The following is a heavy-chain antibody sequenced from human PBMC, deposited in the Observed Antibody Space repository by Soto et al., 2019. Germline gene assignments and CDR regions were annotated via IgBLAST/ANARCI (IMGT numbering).Heavy chain of an antibody. Sequence: QVQLVESGGGVVQPGRSLRLSCAASGFTFSSYGMHWVRQAPGKGLEWVAVISYDGSNKYYADSVKGRFTISRDNSKNTLYLQMNSLRAEDTAVYYCAKLGELVDGGFDYWGQGTLVTVSS. CDR1: GFTFSSYG. J-gene: IGHJ4*02. CDR3: AKLGELVDGGFDY. CDR2: ISYDGSNK. D-gene: IGHD6-6*01. V-gene: IGHV3-30*18.